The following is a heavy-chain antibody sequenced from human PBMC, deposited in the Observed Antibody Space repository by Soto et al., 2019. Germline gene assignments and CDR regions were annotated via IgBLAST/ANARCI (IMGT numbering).Heavy chain of an antibody. CDR1: GGSISSRSCN. D-gene: IGHD1-26*01. CDR3: ARFVGNAFDI. CDR2: IYYDGST. J-gene: IGHJ3*02. Sequence: QLQLRESGPRLVKPSETLSLPCSVSGGSISSRSCNWDWIRQPPGKGLEWIGTIYYDGSTAYNPSSKTRSIISADTSKNQLSLKLNSETAADTAVYYCARFVGNAFDIWGHGTVVTVS. V-gene: IGHV4-39*01.